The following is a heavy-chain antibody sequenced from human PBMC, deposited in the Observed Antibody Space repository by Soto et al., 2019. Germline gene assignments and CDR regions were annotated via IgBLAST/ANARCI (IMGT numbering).Heavy chain of an antibody. Sequence: QVQLVQSGAEVKKPGSSVKVSCKASGGTFSSYAISWVRQAPGQGLEWMGGIIPIFGTANYAQKFQGRVTIXXDXSXXTAYMELSSLRSEDTAVYYCARDLRGYSYGWGLDYWGQGTLVTVSS. V-gene: IGHV1-69*12. D-gene: IGHD5-18*01. J-gene: IGHJ4*02. CDR1: GGTFSSYA. CDR3: ARDLRGYSYGWGLDY. CDR2: IIPIFGTA.